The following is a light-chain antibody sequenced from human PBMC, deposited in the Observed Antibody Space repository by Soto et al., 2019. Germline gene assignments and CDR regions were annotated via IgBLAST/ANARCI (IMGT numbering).Light chain of an antibody. CDR1: RSISRC. J-gene: IGKJ1*01. CDR3: QQYNSYST. V-gene: IGKV3-15*01. CDR2: GAS. Sequence: EIVITQSPATLSVSPGERATLTCTASRSISRCLAWYQQKPGQAPRLLIYGASSRAAGIPARFSGSGSGTEFTLTISSLQSEDFATYYCQQYNSYSTFGQGTKVDIK.